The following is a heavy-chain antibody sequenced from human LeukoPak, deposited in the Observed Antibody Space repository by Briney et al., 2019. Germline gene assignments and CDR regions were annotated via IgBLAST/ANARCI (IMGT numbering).Heavy chain of an antibody. CDR1: GGSISNYY. Sequence: NPSETLSLTCTVSGGSISNYYWSWIRQPPGKGLEWIGSVYYSGSTYYNPSLKSRVTISVDTSKNQFSLNRISVTAADTAYYMDVWGKRTTVTGSS. J-gene: IGHJ6*03. V-gene: IGHV4-39*07. CDR2: VYYSGST. CDR3: V.